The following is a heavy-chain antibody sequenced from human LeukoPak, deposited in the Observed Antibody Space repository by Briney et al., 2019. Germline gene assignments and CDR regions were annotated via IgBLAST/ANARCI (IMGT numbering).Heavy chain of an antibody. V-gene: IGHV3-23*01. D-gene: IGHD3-22*01. Sequence: GGSLRLSCAASGFTFSSYAMSWVRQAPGKGLGWVSAISGSGGSTYYADSVKGRFTISRDNSKNTLYLQMNSLRAEDTAVYYCAKDRSYYDSSGPHGMDVWGQGTTVTVSS. J-gene: IGHJ6*02. CDR3: AKDRSYYDSSGPHGMDV. CDR1: GFTFSSYA. CDR2: ISGSGGST.